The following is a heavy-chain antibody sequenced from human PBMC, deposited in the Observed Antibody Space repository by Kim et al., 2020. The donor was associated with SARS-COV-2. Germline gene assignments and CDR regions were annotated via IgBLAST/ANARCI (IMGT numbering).Heavy chain of an antibody. Sequence: LKSRVTMSVDTSKNQFSLKLSSVTAADTAVYYGARDYDFWSGYSDAFDIWGQGTMGTVSS. J-gene: IGHJ3*02. CDR3: ARDYDFWSGYSDAFDI. V-gene: IGHV4-4*06. D-gene: IGHD3-3*01.